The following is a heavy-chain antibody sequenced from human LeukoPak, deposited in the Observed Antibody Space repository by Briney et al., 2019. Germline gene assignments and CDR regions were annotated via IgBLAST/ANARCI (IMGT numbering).Heavy chain of an antibody. D-gene: IGHD1-26*01. CDR3: ARVGVGATYRPIDY. CDR2: ISSSSSYI. Sequence: GGSLRLSCAASGFTFSSYSMNWVRQAPGKGPEWVSSISSSSSYIYYADSVKGRFTISRDNAKNSLYLQMNSLRAEDTAVYYCARVGVGATYRPIDYWGQGTLVTVSS. CDR1: GFTFSSYS. J-gene: IGHJ4*02. V-gene: IGHV3-21*01.